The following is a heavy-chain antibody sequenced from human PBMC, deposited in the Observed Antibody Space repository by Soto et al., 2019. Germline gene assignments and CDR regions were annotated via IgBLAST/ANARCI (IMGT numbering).Heavy chain of an antibody. V-gene: IGHV3-33*01. CDR2: IWYDGSNK. J-gene: IGHJ6*02. Sequence: GGSLRLSCAASGFTFSSYGMHWVRQAPGKGLEWVAVIWYDGSNKYYADSVKGRFTISRDNSKNTLYLQMNSLRAEDTAVYYCARDRATVTTFAVFGGMDVWGQGTTVTVSS. CDR1: GFTFSSYG. CDR3: ARDRATVTTFAVFGGMDV. D-gene: IGHD4-17*01.